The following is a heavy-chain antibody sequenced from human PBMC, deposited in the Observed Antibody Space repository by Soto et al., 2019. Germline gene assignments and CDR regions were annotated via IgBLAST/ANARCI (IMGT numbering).Heavy chain of an antibody. D-gene: IGHD2-21*01. Sequence: ASVKVSCKASGYTFTSYGISWVRQAPGQGLEWMGWISAYNGNTNYAQKLQGRVTMATDTSTSTAYMQLRSLRSDDTAVYYCARVEVVPDAFDIWGQGTMVTVSS. J-gene: IGHJ3*02. CDR3: ARVEVVPDAFDI. CDR1: GYTFTSYG. V-gene: IGHV1-18*01. CDR2: ISAYNGNT.